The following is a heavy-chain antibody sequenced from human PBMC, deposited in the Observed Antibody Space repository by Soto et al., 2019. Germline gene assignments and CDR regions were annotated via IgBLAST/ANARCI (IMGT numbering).Heavy chain of an antibody. V-gene: IGHV4-59*01. CDR3: ALGGFNYGRPFDF. CDR1: GASSSNYH. D-gene: IGHD5-18*01. Sequence: SETLSLTCTVSGASSSNYHWNWIRQPPGKGLEWIGYIYYSGTYYNPSLTSRVSMSLDTSKTQFSLNLKSVNTSDTAVYFCALGGFNYGRPFDFWGHGTQVTVAP. CDR2: IYYSGT. J-gene: IGHJ4*01.